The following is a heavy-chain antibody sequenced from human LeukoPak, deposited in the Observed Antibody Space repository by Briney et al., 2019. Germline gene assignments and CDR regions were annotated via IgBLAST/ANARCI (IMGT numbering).Heavy chain of an antibody. CDR1: GFTFSSYS. CDR2: ISSSSSYI. V-gene: IGHV3-21*01. CDR3: ARDRNYYGSGSYYLPYAFDY. Sequence: GGSLRLSCAASGFTFSSYSMNWVRQAPGKGLEWVSSISSSSSYIYYADSVKGRFTISRDNAKNSLYLQMNSLRAEDTAVYYCARDRNYYGSGSYYLPYAFDYWGQGTLVTVSS. J-gene: IGHJ4*02. D-gene: IGHD3-10*01.